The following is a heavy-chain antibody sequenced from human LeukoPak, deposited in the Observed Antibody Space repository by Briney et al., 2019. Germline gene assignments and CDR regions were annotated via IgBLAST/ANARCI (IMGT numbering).Heavy chain of an antibody. Sequence: GGSLGLSCAASGFTFSSYSMNWVRQAPGKGLEWVSSISSSSSYINYADSVRGRFTISRDNAKNSLFLQMDSLRGEDTAVYYCARCTTGKTFGSLREIKKSREIDYWGQGTLVTVSS. CDR1: GFTFSSYS. J-gene: IGHJ4*02. V-gene: IGHV3-21*01. CDR2: ISSSSSYI. D-gene: IGHD1-1*01. CDR3: ARCTTGKTFGSLREIKKSREIDY.